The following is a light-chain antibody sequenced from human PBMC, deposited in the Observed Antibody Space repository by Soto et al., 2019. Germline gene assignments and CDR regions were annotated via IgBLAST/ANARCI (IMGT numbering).Light chain of an antibody. J-gene: IGKJ4*01. Sequence: DIQVTKSPSTLSASVGDRVTISCRASQSISSWLAWYQQKPGKAPKLLIYDASSLESGVPSRFSGSGSGTEFTLTISSLQSEDFTVYSCQQYNNWPLTSGGGAKVAIK. CDR2: DAS. V-gene: IGKV1-5*01. CDR1: QSISSW. CDR3: QQYNNWPLT.